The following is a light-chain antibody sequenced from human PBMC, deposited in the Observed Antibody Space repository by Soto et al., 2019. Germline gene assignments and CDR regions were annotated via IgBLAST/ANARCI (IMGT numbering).Light chain of an antibody. V-gene: IGKV3-15*01. J-gene: IGKJ1*01. Sequence: EIVMTQSPATLAVSPGGRATLSCRASQSVSSNLAWYQQKPGQAPRLLIYGAYTRATGITARFSGSGSGTEFTLTISSLQSEDFAVYYCQPYNNWPWTVGQVTQVDIK. CDR2: GAY. CDR3: QPYNNWPWT. CDR1: QSVSSN.